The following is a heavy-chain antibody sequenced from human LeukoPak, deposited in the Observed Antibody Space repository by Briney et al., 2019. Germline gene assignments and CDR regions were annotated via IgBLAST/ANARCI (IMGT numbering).Heavy chain of an antibody. CDR3: AKDGGLGPAFYYYYYMDV. Sequence: GGSLRLSCAASGFTFSSYAMSWVRQAPGKGLEWVSAISGSGGSTYYADSVKGRFTISRDNSKNTLYLQMNSLRAEDTAVYYCAKDGGLGPAFYYYYYMDVWGKGTTVTVSS. CDR2: ISGSGGST. CDR1: GFTFSSYA. J-gene: IGHJ6*03. D-gene: IGHD3-16*01. V-gene: IGHV3-23*01.